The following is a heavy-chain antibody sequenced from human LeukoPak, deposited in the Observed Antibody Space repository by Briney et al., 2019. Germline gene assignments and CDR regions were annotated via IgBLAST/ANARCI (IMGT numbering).Heavy chain of an antibody. CDR3: ARVPPALSGWEIYFDY. J-gene: IGHJ4*02. CDR1: GSTFTGYD. V-gene: IGHV1-46*01. Sequence: ASVKVSCKASGSTFTGYDIGWVRQAPGQGLEWMGLFNPSGGSTSYAQKFQGRVTMTRDMSTSTVYMELSSLRSEDTAVYYCARVPPALSGWEIYFDYWGQGTLVTVSS. CDR2: FNPSGGST. D-gene: IGHD6-19*01.